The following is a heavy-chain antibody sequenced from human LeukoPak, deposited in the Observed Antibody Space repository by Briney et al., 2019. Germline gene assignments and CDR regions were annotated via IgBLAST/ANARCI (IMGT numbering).Heavy chain of an antibody. CDR2: IKSKTDGGTT. CDR3: TTAVYGDIWDY. D-gene: IGHD4-17*01. V-gene: IGHV3-15*01. Sequence: GGSLRLSCAASGFTFSSYAMSWVRQAPGKGLEWVGRIKSKTDGGTTDYAAPVKGRFTISRDDSKNTLYLQMNSLKTEDTAVYYCTTAVYGDIWDYWGQGTLVTVSS. CDR1: GFTFSSYA. J-gene: IGHJ4*02.